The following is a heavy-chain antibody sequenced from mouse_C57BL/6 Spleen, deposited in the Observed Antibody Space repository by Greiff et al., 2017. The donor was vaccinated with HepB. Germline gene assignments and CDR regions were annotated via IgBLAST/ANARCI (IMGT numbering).Heavy chain of an antibody. V-gene: IGHV1-81*01. CDR2: IYPRSGNT. Sequence: QVQLQQSGAELARPGASVKLSCKASGYTFTSYGISWVKQRTGQGLEWIGEIYPRSGNTYYNEKFKSKATLTADKSSSTAYMELRSLTSEDSAVYFCARDGSSWYFDVWGTGTTVTVSS. D-gene: IGHD1-1*01. J-gene: IGHJ1*03. CDR1: GYTFTSYG. CDR3: ARDGSSWYFDV.